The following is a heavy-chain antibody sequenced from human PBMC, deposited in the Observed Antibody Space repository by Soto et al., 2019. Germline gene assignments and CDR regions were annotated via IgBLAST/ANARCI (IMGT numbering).Heavy chain of an antibody. CDR3: AKVYRSLDYGIEY. CDR2: ISYDGGHI. CDR1: GFTFSSYS. Sequence: GGSLRLSCQPSGFTFSSYSMHWVRQTPGKALEWVAVISYDGGHIYYADSVKGRFTTSRDNSKNTLYLQMNSLSHEDTAVYYCAKVYRSLDYGIEYWGQGTLVTVSS. D-gene: IGHD6-19*01. J-gene: IGHJ4*02. V-gene: IGHV3-30-3*01.